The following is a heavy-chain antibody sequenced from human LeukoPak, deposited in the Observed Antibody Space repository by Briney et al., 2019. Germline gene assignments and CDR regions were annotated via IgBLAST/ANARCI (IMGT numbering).Heavy chain of an antibody. CDR1: GFTFSSYG. CDR3: AKDQDGSGPPYYYGMDV. Sequence: GGSLRLSCAASGFTFSSYGMHWVRQAPGKGLEWVAVISYDGSNKYYADSVKGRFTISRDNSKNTLYLQMNSLRAEDTAVYYCAKDQDGSGPPYYYGMDVWGQGTTVTVSS. D-gene: IGHD3-10*01. CDR2: ISYDGSNK. V-gene: IGHV3-30*18. J-gene: IGHJ6*02.